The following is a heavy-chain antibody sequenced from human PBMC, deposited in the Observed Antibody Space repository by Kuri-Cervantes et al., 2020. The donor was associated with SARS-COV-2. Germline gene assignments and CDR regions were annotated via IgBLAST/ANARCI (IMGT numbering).Heavy chain of an antibody. D-gene: IGHD4-17*01. J-gene: IGHJ5*02. CDR1: GFTFSRNA. CDR3: ATAYYDYADYVPYH. Sequence: GGSLRLSCAASGFTFSRNAMHWVRQAPGKGLEYVSSISDNGGSTYYANSVKGRFTISRDNSKNTLYLQMDNLRAEDMAVYYCATAYYDYADYVPYHWGQGTLVTVSS. V-gene: IGHV3-64*01. CDR2: ISDNGGST.